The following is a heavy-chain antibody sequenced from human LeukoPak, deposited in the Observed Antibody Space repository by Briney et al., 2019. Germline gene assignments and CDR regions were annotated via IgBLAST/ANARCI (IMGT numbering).Heavy chain of an antibody. Sequence: PGGSLRLSRAASGFTFSDYYVSWIRQAPGKGLEWVSYISSSGSTIYYADSVKGRFTISRDNAKNSLYLQMNSLRAEDTAVYYCARYRHSSGWGNWFDPWGQGTLVTVSS. CDR3: ARYRHSSGWGNWFDP. D-gene: IGHD6-19*01. CDR2: ISSSGSTI. CDR1: GFTFSDYY. J-gene: IGHJ5*02. V-gene: IGHV3-11*04.